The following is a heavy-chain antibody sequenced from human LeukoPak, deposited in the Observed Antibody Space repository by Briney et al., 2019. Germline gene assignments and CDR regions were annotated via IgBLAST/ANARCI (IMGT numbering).Heavy chain of an antibody. J-gene: IGHJ1*01. V-gene: IGHV1-18*01. D-gene: IGHD1-14*01. CDR1: RYTFSVYG. CDR3: AGDEGLPERGAN. CDR2: ISAYNGDT. Sequence: VWVSCMESRYTFSVYGVSRVGEGPGEGVEWMGWISAYNGDTNYAQKHHDRVTMTTDTHTSTAYMELKSLRSDDTAMYYCAGDEGLPERGANWGQGTLVTVSS.